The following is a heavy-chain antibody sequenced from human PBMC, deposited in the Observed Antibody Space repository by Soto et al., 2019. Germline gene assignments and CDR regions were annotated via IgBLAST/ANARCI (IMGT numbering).Heavy chain of an antibody. J-gene: IGHJ6*02. D-gene: IGHD6-13*01. CDR2: IYYSGTT. Sequence: SETLSLTCTVSGGSISSSSYYWGWIRQPPGKGLEWIGSIYYSGTTYYNPSLKSRVTISLDRSKNQFSLKLTSVTAADTAVYYCARDKWRAGAGGFYGMDVWGQGTTVTVSS. V-gene: IGHV4-39*07. CDR3: ARDKWRAGAGGFYGMDV. CDR1: GGSISSSSYY.